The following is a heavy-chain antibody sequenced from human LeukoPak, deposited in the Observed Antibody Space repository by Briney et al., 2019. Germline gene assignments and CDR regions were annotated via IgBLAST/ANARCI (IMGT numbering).Heavy chain of an antibody. Sequence: GGSLRLSCAASGFIFSNYAMNWVRQAPGKGLEWVSAISSSGVRTYYADSVKGRFTISRDNSKNTLYLQMSSLRVEDTAIYYCAKTYGTPYWGQGTLVNVSS. J-gene: IGHJ4*02. V-gene: IGHV3-23*01. D-gene: IGHD4-17*01. CDR3: AKTYGTPY. CDR1: GFIFSNYA. CDR2: ISSSGVRT.